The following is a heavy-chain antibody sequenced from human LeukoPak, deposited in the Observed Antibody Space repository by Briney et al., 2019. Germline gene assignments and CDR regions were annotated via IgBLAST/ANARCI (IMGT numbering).Heavy chain of an antibody. J-gene: IGHJ4*02. CDR1: GGSISSSNW. CDR3: ARGYTAAAGTSISRLKKTEYYFDY. CDR2: IYHSGST. V-gene: IGHV4-4*02. D-gene: IGHD6-13*01. Sequence: PSETLSLTCAVSGGSISSSNWWSWVRQPPGKGLEWIGEIYHSGSTNYNPSLKSRVTISVDKSKNQFSLKLSSVTAADTAVYYCARGYTAAAGTSISRLKKTEYYFDYWGQGTLVTVSS.